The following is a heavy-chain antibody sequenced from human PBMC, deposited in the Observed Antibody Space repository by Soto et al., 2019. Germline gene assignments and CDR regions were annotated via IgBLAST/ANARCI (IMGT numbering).Heavy chain of an antibody. D-gene: IGHD5-18*01. CDR1: GFTFSSYA. J-gene: IGHJ3*01. V-gene: IGHV3-23*01. CDR2: ISGSGGST. Sequence: EVQLLESGGGLVQPGGSLRLSCAASGFTFSSYAMSWVRQAPGKGLEWVSAISGSGGSTYYADSVKGRFTISRDNSKNELYLQMNSLRAEDKAVYYCAKDRFSAIGYPAAHDFDVWGQGIMVTAS. CDR3: AKDRFSAIGYPAAHDFDV.